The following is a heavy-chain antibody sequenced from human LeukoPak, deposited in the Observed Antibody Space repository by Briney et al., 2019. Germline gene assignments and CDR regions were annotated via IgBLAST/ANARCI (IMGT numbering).Heavy chain of an antibody. V-gene: IGHV1-8*01. CDR3: ARRQLRFLDIDY. J-gene: IGHJ4*02. Sequence: GASVNVSCTASGYTFTSYDINWVRQATGQGLEWMGWMNPNSGNTGYAQKFQGRVTMTRNTSISTAYMELSSLRSEDTAVYYCARRQLRFLDIDYWGQGTLVTVSS. CDR1: GYTFTSYD. D-gene: IGHD3-3*01. CDR2: MNPNSGNT.